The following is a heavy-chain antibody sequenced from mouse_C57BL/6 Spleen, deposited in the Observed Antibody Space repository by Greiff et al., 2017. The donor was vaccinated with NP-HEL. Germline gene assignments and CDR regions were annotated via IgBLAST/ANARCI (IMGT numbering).Heavy chain of an antibody. J-gene: IGHJ2*01. CDR3: ARLVTGPDY. Sequence: EVMLVESGGGLVQPGGSLSLSCAASGFTFTDYYMSWVRQPPGKALEWLGFIRNKANGYTTEYSASVKGRFTISRDNSQSILYLQMNALRAEDSATYYCARLVTGPDYWGQGTTLTVSS. CDR2: IRNKANGYTT. D-gene: IGHD2-1*01. V-gene: IGHV7-3*01. CDR1: GFTFTDYY.